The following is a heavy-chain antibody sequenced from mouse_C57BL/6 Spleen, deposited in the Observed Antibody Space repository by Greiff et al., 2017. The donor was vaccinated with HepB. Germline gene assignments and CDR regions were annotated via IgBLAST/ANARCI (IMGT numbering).Heavy chain of an antibody. CDR2: IYPGDGDT. D-gene: IGHD1-1*01. J-gene: IGHJ1*03. V-gene: IGHV1-80*01. CDR1: GYAFSSYW. CDR3: ARRYYGSPWYFDV. Sequence: QVHVKQSGAELVKPGASVKISCKASGYAFSSYWMNWVKQRPGKGLEWIGQIYPGDGDTNYNGKFKGKATLTADKSSSTAYMQLSSLTSEDSAVYFCARRYYGSPWYFDVWGTGTTVTVSS.